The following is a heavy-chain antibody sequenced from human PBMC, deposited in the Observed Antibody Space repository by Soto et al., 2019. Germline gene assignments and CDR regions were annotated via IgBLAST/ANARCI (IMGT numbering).Heavy chain of an antibody. CDR3: ARDGSGNHYGMDV. J-gene: IGHJ6*02. CDR1: GYTFTGYY. Sequence: ASVKFSCKASGYTFTGYYMHWVRQAPGQGLEWMGWINPNSGGTNYAQKFQGWVTMTRDTSISTAYMELSRLRSDDTAVYYCARDGSGNHYGMDVWGQGTTVPGFS. CDR2: INPNSGGT. V-gene: IGHV1-2*04. D-gene: IGHD3-10*01.